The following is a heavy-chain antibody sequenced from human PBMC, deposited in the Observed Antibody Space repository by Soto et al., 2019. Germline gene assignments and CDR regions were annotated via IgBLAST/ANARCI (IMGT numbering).Heavy chain of an antibody. CDR1: GFTFSTYN. Sequence: GGSLRLSCAASGFTFSTYNMNWVRQAPGKELEWVSSISSSTSYIYYADSVKGRFTISRDNAKNSLYLQMNSLRAEDTAVYYCARVVDYYDPYYYYGMDVWGQGTTVTVSS. CDR3: ARVVDYYDPYYYYGMDV. CDR2: ISSSTSYI. D-gene: IGHD3-22*01. V-gene: IGHV3-21*01. J-gene: IGHJ6*02.